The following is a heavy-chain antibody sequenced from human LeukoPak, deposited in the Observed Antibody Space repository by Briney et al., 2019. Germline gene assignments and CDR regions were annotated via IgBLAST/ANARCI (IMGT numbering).Heavy chain of an antibody. J-gene: IGHJ4*02. D-gene: IGHD1-1*01. V-gene: IGHV3-48*03. CDR1: GFTFSSYE. CDR2: ISSSGSTI. Sequence: GGSLRLXCAASGFTFSSYEMNWVRQAPGKGLEWVSYISSSGSTIYYADSVKGRFTISRDNAKNSLYLQMNSLRAEDTAVYYCARTQYNWNVLGYFDYWGQGTLVTVSS. CDR3: ARTQYNWNVLGYFDY.